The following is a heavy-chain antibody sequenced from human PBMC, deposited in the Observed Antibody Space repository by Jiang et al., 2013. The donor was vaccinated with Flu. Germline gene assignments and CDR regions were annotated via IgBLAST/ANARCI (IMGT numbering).Heavy chain of an antibody. Sequence: LEWVSAISGSGSSTYYADSVKGRFTISRDNSKNTLYLQMNSLRAEDTAIYYCAKAVGPTRPRHFDYWGQGTLVTVSS. J-gene: IGHJ4*02. CDR2: ISGSGSST. D-gene: IGHD1-26*01. CDR3: AKAVGPTRPRHFDY. V-gene: IGHV3-23*01.